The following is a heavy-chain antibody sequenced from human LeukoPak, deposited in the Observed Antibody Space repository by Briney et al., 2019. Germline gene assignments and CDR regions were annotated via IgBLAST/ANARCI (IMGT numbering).Heavy chain of an antibody. CDR1: GGSISSYY. D-gene: IGHD6-19*01. CDR3: ARDDSSGWYDY. Sequence: SETLSLTCTVSGGSISSYYWSWIRQPPGKGLEWIGYIYYSGSTNYNPSLKSRVTISVDTSKNQFSLKLSSVTAADTAVYYCARDDSSGWYDYWGQGTLVTVSS. V-gene: IGHV4-59*01. CDR2: IYYSGST. J-gene: IGHJ4*02.